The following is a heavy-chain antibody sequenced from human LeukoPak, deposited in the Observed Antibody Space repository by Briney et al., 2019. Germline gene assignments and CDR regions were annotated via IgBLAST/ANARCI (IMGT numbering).Heavy chain of an antibody. CDR1: GFTFNSFA. CDR3: ARASGREKNFDF. Sequence: GGSLRLSCAASGFTFNSFAMSWVRQAPGKGLEWVSTIGFGDDSAYYADSVKGRFTISRDNSKNTLYLHLSGLKTEDTAIYYCARASGREKNFDFWGQGTLVTVSP. V-gene: IGHV3-23*01. CDR2: IGFGDDSA. D-gene: IGHD1-26*01. J-gene: IGHJ4*02.